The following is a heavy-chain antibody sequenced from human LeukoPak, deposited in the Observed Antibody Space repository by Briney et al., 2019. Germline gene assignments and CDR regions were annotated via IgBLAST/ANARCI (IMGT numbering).Heavy chain of an antibody. J-gene: IGHJ6*02. CDR3: ARDQMHAGWGHYYGMDV. Sequence: GASVKVSCKASGYTFTSYDINWVRQATGQGLEWMGWMNPNSGNTGYAQKFQGRVTMTRNTSISTAYMELSSLRSGDTAVYYCARDQMHAGWGHYYGMDVWGQGTTVTVSS. CDR1: GYTFTSYD. D-gene: IGHD2-2*01. CDR2: MNPNSGNT. V-gene: IGHV1-8*01.